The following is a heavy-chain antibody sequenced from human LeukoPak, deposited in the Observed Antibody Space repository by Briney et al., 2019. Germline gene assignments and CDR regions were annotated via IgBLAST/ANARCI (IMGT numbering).Heavy chain of an antibody. V-gene: IGHV3-30*04. J-gene: IGHJ4*02. D-gene: IGHD5-18*01. CDR1: GFTFSSYA. CDR3: ARSMRGYNYGCSSFDY. Sequence: GRSLGLSCAASGFTFSSYAMHWVRQAPGKGLEWVAVISYDGRNKYHADSVQGRFTISRDNSQNMLYLQMNSLRAEDTAVYYCARSMRGYNYGCSSFDYWGQGTLVTVSS. CDR2: ISYDGRNK.